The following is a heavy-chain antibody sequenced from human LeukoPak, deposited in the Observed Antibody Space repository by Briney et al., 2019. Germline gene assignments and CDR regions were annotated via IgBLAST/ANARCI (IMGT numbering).Heavy chain of an antibody. D-gene: IGHD4-17*01. V-gene: IGHV1-69*05. J-gene: IGHJ4*02. Sequence: SVKVSCKASGGTFSSYAISWVRQAPGQGLEWMGGIIPIFGTANYAQKFQGRVTITTDESTSTAYMELSSLRSEDTAVYYCATPPNGDYTVPWAYWGQGTLVTVSS. CDR1: GGTFSSYA. CDR3: ATPPNGDYTVPWAY. CDR2: IIPIFGTA.